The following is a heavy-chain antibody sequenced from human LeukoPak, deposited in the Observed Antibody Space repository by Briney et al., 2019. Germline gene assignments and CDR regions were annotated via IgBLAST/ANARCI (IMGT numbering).Heavy chain of an antibody. V-gene: IGHV3-53*01. CDR2: IFSDGSS. D-gene: IGHD6-19*01. CDR3: ARKTPSGGWNFDY. CDR1: GFTVSSNY. Sequence: PGGSLRLSCAASGFTVSSNYISWVRQAPGKGLEWVSVIFSDGSSYYTDSVKGRFSISIDISKNTLYLQMNSLRAEDTAMYYCARKTPSGGWNFDYWGQGTLVTVSS. J-gene: IGHJ4*02.